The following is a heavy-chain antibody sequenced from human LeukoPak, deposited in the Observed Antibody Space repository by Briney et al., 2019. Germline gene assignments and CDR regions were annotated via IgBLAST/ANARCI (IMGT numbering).Heavy chain of an antibody. CDR3: ARAEYDILTGYPYYFDY. CDR1: GGFISSYY. D-gene: IGHD3-9*01. J-gene: IGHJ4*02. CDR2: IYYSGST. V-gene: IGHV4-59*01. Sequence: SETLSLTCTVSGGFISSYYWSWIRQPPGKGLEWLGYIYYSGSTNYNPSLKSRVTISVDTSKNQFSLKLSSVTAADTAVYYCARAEYDILTGYPYYFDYWGQGTLVTVSS.